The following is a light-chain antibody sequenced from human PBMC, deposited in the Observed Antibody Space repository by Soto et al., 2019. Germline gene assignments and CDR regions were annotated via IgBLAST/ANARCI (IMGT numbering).Light chain of an antibody. V-gene: IGKV3-11*01. Sequence: IVLAHSPSTLSLSPVERATLCGRASQSVSSYLACYQQKPGQAPRLLLYDASTRATGIPPRFSGSGSGTDFTLTISSLEPEDFAVYYCQQRSNWPPITFGQGTRLEI. CDR3: QQRSNWPPIT. CDR1: QSVSSY. CDR2: DAS. J-gene: IGKJ5*01.